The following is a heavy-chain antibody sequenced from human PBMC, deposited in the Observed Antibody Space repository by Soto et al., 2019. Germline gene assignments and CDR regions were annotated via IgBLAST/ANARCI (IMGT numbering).Heavy chain of an antibody. CDR3: AREVSTPVQHGADDAFDL. Sequence: QVQLQEAGPGLVKPSQTLSLTCIVSGGSISSGNHFWSWIRQPPGKGLEWIGYIFYSRTAHYNSSHKRLATIAIATYKNQFSLILSSVAAAETAMYCCAREVSTPVQHGADDAFDLWGEGTMVTVSS. CDR1: GGSISSGNHF. V-gene: IGHV4-30-4*01. D-gene: IGHD2-15*01. CDR2: IFYSRTA. J-gene: IGHJ3*01.